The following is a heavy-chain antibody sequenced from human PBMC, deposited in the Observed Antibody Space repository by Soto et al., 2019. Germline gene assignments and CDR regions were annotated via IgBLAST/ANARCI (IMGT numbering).Heavy chain of an antibody. D-gene: IGHD2-2*01. Sequence: SETLSLTCTVSGGSISSGGYYWSWIRQHPGKGLEWIGYIYYSGSTYYNPSLKSRVTISVDTSKNQFSLKLSSVTAADTAVYYCARAMITDIVVVPAAIYFDYWGQGTLVTVSS. CDR3: ARAMITDIVVVPAAIYFDY. CDR1: GGSISSGGYY. J-gene: IGHJ4*02. V-gene: IGHV4-31*03. CDR2: IYYSGST.